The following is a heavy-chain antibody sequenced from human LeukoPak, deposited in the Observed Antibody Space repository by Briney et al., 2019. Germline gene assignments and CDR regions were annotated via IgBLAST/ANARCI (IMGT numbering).Heavy chain of an antibody. J-gene: IGHJ3*02. CDR1: GLTFSSLY. CDR2: ISSSDSYM. V-gene: IGHV3-21*04. Sequence: PGGSLRLSCAASGLTFSSLYMNWVRQAPGKGLEWVSSISSSDSYMYYADSVKGRFTISRDNSKNTVYLQMNSLRAEDTAIYYCAKEGYYYGSGDAFDIWGQGTMVTVSS. CDR3: AKEGYYYGSGDAFDI. D-gene: IGHD3-22*01.